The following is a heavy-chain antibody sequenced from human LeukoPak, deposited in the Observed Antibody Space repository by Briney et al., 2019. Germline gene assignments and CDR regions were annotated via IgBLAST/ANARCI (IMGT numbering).Heavy chain of an antibody. CDR3: ATYDSWYDFDN. V-gene: IGHV4-59*08. CDR1: GDYISSYY. CDR2: IYYSGST. D-gene: IGHD3-22*01. J-gene: IGHJ4*02. Sequence: SETLSLTCSVSGDYISSYYWSWIRQPPGKGLEWIGYIYYSGSTNYNPSLKSRVSISVDTSENQISLKLSSVTAADTATYYCATYDSWYDFDNWGQGTLVTVSS.